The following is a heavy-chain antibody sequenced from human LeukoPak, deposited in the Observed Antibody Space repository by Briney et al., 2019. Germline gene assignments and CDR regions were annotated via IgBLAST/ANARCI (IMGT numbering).Heavy chain of an antibody. D-gene: IGHD5-18*01. Sequence: PSETLSLTCTVSGGSISSYYWSWIRQPAGKGLEWIGRIYTSGSTNHNPSLKSRVTMSVDTSKNQFSLKLSSMTAADTAVYYCARDWTRGYRAFDIWGQGTMVTVSS. CDR2: IYTSGST. V-gene: IGHV4-4*07. J-gene: IGHJ3*02. CDR3: ARDWTRGYRAFDI. CDR1: GGSISSYY.